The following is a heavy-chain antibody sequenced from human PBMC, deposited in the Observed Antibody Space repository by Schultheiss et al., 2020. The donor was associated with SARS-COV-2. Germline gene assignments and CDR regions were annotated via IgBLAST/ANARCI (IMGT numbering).Heavy chain of an antibody. CDR2: ITGSGEST. V-gene: IGHV3-23*01. Sequence: GESLKISCAASGFTFTTYTMNWVRQAPGKGLEWVSAITGSGESTNYADSVKGRFTISRDNYKNTLYLQMNSLRAEDTAVYYCAKDASGGYVYWGQGTLVTVSS. D-gene: IGHD5-12*01. CDR3: AKDASGGYVY. J-gene: IGHJ4*02. CDR1: GFTFTTYT.